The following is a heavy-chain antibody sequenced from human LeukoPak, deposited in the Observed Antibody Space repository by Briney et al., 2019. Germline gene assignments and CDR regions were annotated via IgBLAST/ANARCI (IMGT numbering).Heavy chain of an antibody. V-gene: IGHV1-18*01. Sequence: ASVKVSCKTSGYTFTSSSVNWVRQAPGQGLEWMGNTNHAQILQDRVTMTTDTSTNTAYMELRNLRSDDTVVYYCAREVLELWNHSGAFDIWGQGTMVTVSS. J-gene: IGHJ3*02. CDR3: AREVLELWNHSGAFDI. CDR2: NT. CDR1: GYTFTSSS. D-gene: IGHD1-7*01.